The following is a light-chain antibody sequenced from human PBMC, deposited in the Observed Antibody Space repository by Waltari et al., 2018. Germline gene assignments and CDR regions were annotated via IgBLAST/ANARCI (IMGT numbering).Light chain of an antibody. Sequence: IVMTQTPLSLPVPPGESASIPCRSSQSLFDSDGGLTYLDWYLQKPGQSPQLLIYTLSYRASGVPDRFSGSGSGTDFTLTISSLQPDDFATYYCQQYNIYWTFGQGTKVEIK. CDR1: QSLFDSDGGLTY. J-gene: IGKJ1*01. CDR3: QQYNIYWT. CDR2: TLS. V-gene: IGKV2-40*01.